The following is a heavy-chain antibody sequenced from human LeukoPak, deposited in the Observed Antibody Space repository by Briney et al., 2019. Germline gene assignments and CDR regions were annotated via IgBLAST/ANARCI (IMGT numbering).Heavy chain of an antibody. Sequence: GGSLRLSCAASGFNFNDAAMTWVRQAPGKGLEWVSLIASSGRNTYYTDSVRGRFTISRDNSKNTLYLQMNSLRAEDTAVYYCARDGSSGWYWVDYWGQGTLVTVSS. CDR3: ARDGSSGWYWVDY. D-gene: IGHD6-19*01. V-gene: IGHV3-23*01. J-gene: IGHJ4*02. CDR1: GFNFNDAA. CDR2: IASSGRNT.